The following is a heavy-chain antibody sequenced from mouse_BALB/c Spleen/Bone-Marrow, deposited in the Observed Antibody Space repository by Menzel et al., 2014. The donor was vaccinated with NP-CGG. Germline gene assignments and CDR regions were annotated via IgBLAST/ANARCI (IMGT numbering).Heavy chain of an antibody. CDR2: ISSGGSYT. D-gene: IGHD2-1*01. CDR1: GFTFSSYT. Sequence: DVMLVESGGGLVKPGGSLKLSCAASGFTFSSYTMSWVRQTPEKRLEWVAIISSGGSYTYYPDSVKGRFTISRDNAKNTLYLQMSSLKSEDTAMYYCTRDGKGNYDYAMDYWGQGTSVTVSS. CDR3: TRDGKGNYDYAMDY. V-gene: IGHV5-6-4*01. J-gene: IGHJ4*01.